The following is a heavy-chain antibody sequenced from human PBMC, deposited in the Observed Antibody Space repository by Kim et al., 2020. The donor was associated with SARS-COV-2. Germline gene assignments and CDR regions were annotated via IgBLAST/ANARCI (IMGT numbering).Heavy chain of an antibody. CDR1: GYSISSGYY. CDR2: IYHSGST. D-gene: IGHD2-2*01. J-gene: IGHJ5*02. CDR3: GGARPAAKTLELIWFDP. Sequence: SETLSLTCTVSGYSISSGYYWGWIRQPPGKGLEWIGSIYHSGSTYYNPSLKSRVTISVDTSKNQFSLKLSSVTAADTAVYYCGGARPAAKTLELIWFDPWGQGTLVTVSS. V-gene: IGHV4-38-2*02.